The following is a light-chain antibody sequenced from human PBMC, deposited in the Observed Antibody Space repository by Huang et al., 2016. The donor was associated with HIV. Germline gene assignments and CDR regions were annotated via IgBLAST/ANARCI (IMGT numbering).Light chain of an antibody. CDR3: HQYGTSPLT. V-gene: IGKV3-20*01. CDR2: GAS. CDR1: QSVSISY. Sequence: DIVLTQSPGTLSLSPGERATLSCRASQSVSISYLAWYQQKPGQAPRLLIYGASSRANAIPDRFSGSGSGTDFTLTISRLEPEDSAVYYCHQYGTSPLTFGGGTNVEIK. J-gene: IGKJ4*01.